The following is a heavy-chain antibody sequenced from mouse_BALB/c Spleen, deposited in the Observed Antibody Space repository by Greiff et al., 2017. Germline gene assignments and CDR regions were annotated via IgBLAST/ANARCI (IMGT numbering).Heavy chain of an antibody. CDR1: GYSFTSYW. Sequence: VQLQQSGTVLARPGASVKMSCKASGYSFTSYWMHWVKQRPGQGLEWIGAIYPGNSDTSYNQKFKGKAKLTAVTSASTAYMELSSLTNEDSAVYYCTRGGDYGWYFDVWGAGTTVTVSS. D-gene: IGHD2-4*01. CDR2: IYPGNSDT. CDR3: TRGGDYGWYFDV. V-gene: IGHV1-5*01. J-gene: IGHJ1*01.